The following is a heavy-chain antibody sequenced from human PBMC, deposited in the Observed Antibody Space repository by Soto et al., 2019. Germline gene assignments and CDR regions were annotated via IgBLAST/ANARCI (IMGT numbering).Heavy chain of an antibody. CDR3: ARDLGYCSGGSCDAPIDY. CDR1: GYTFTSYG. V-gene: IGHV1-18*01. D-gene: IGHD2-15*01. CDR2: ISAYNGNT. J-gene: IGHJ4*02. Sequence: KWPPASVKVSCKASGYTFTSYGISWVRQAPGQGLEWMGWISAYNGNTNYAQKLQGRVTMTTDTSTSTAYMELRSLRSDDTAVYYCARDLGYCSGGSCDAPIDYWGQGTLVTVSS.